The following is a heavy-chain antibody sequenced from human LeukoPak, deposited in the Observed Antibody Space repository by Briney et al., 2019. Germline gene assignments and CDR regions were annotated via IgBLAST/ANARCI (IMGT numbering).Heavy chain of an antibody. D-gene: IGHD6-19*01. CDR3: AKGSSGWPRDGMDV. V-gene: IGHV3-9*01. CDR1: GFTFDDYA. Sequence: GGYLRLSCAASGFTFDDYAMHWVRQAPGKGLEWVAGISWNSGSIGYADSVKGRFTISRDNAKNSLYLQMNSLRAEDTALYYCAKGSSGWPRDGMDVWGQGTTVTVSS. J-gene: IGHJ6*02. CDR2: ISWNSGSI.